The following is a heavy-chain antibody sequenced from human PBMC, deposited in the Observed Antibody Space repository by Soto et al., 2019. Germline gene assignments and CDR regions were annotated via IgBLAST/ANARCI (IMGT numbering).Heavy chain of an antibody. Sequence: ASVKVSCKASGYTFTSYGISWVRQAPGQGLEWMGWISAYNGNTNYAQKLQGRVTMTTDTSTSTAYMELSSLRSEDTAVYYCARGGWIKSGGGLMDVWGKGTTVTVSS. D-gene: IGHD5-12*01. J-gene: IGHJ6*04. CDR2: ISAYNGNT. CDR1: GYTFTSYG. V-gene: IGHV1-18*01. CDR3: ARGGWIKSGGGLMDV.